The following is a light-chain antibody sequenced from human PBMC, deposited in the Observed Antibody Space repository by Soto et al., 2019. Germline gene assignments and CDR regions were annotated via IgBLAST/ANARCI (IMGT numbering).Light chain of an antibody. CDR1: SGHSSYA. V-gene: IGLV4-69*01. CDR3: QTWGTGIVV. Sequence: QLVLTQSPSASASLGASVKLTCTLSSGHSSYAIAWHQQQPEKGPRYLMKLNSDGSHSKGDGIPDRFSGSSSGAERYLTIPSLQSEDEAAYYCQTWGTGIVVFGGGTKLTVL. J-gene: IGLJ2*01. CDR2: LNSDGSH.